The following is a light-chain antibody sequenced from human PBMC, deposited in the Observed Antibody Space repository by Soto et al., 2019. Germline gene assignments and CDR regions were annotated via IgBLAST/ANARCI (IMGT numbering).Light chain of an antibody. CDR3: QHYGTSPGT. CDR2: AAS. V-gene: IGKV3-20*01. Sequence: IELAHTPCAVPWAPGESTSLSCRASQSVSSSYLAWYQQKPGQAPRLLIFAASNRATGIPDRFSGSGSGTDITLTISRLEPEDFAVYYCQHYGTSPGTFGQGTRLEI. J-gene: IGKJ5*01. CDR1: QSVSSSY.